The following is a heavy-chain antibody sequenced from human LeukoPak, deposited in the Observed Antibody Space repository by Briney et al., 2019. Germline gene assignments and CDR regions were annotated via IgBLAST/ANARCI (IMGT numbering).Heavy chain of an antibody. Sequence: PGGSLRLSCAASGFTFRNYAMSWVRQAPGKGLEWVSAISGSGSTYYADSVKGRLTISRDNSKNTLYLQMNSLRAEDTAVYYCAKEPLVRGATYDYWGQGTLVTVSS. J-gene: IGHJ4*02. CDR1: GFTFRNYA. D-gene: IGHD3-10*01. V-gene: IGHV3-23*01. CDR3: AKEPLVRGATYDY. CDR2: ISGSGST.